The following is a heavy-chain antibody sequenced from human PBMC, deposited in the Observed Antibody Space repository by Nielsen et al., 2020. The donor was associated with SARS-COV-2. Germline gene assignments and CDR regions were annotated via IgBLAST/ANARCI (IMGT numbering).Heavy chain of an antibody. V-gene: IGHV3-23*01. Sequence: VRQAPGKGLEWVSAISGSGGSTYYADSVKGRFTISRDNSKNTLYLQMNSLRAEDTAVYYCAKGYSGYDWGLYYYYYMDVWGKGTTVTVSS. D-gene: IGHD5-12*01. CDR3: AKGYSGYDWGLYYYYYMDV. J-gene: IGHJ6*03. CDR2: ISGSGGST.